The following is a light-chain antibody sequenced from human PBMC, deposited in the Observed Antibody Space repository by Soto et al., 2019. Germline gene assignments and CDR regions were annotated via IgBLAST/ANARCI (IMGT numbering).Light chain of an antibody. CDR1: QSVSNN. CDR3: QQYNNWPPVT. J-gene: IGKJ5*01. Sequence: EIVMTQSPVTLSVSPGERVTLSCRASQSVSNNLAWYQQKSGQAPRLLIYAASTRVTGIPARFSGSGSGTEFTLTISSLQSEDFAIYYCQQYNNWPPVTFGQGTRLDI. CDR2: AAS. V-gene: IGKV3-15*01.